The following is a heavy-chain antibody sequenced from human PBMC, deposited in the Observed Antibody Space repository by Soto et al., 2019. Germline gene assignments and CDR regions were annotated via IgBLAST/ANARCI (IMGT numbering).Heavy chain of an antibody. V-gene: IGHV3-21*01. J-gene: IGHJ4*02. CDR3: ARAVGYCSGGSCLPFDY. Sequence: PGGSLRLSCAASGFTFSSYSMNWVRQAPGKGLEWVSSISSSSSYIYYADSVKGRFTISRDNAKNSLYLQMNSLRAEDTAVYYCARAVGYCSGGSCLPFDYWGQGSLVTVSS. CDR2: ISSSSSYI. CDR1: GFTFSSYS. D-gene: IGHD2-15*01.